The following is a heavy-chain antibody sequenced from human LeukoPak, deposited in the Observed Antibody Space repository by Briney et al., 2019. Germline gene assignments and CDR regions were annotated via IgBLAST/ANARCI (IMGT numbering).Heavy chain of an antibody. V-gene: IGHV1-24*01. CDR2: FDPEDGET. Sequence: ASVKVSCMVSGYTLTELSMYWVRQAPGKGLEWMGGFDPEDGETIYAQKFQGRVTMTEDTSTDTAYMELSSLRTEDTAVYYCATDRVYGSSGWYPYFDYWGQGTLVTVSS. CDR3: ATDRVYGSSGWYPYFDY. D-gene: IGHD6-19*01. CDR1: GYTLTELS. J-gene: IGHJ4*02.